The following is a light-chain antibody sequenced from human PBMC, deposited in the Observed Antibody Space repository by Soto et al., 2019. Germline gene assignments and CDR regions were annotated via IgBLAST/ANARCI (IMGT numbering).Light chain of an antibody. J-gene: IGKJ4*01. V-gene: IGKV3-20*01. CDR3: LPECNLLP. Sequence: TQSAGTVSLSPGERATLSCRASQNLYNNYLAWYQQKPGQAPRVLIYGASTRAAGIPDRFSGSGSGTDFTLSFISLAADDIRVYSSLPECNLLPFSGGTK. CDR1: QNLYNNY. CDR2: GAS.